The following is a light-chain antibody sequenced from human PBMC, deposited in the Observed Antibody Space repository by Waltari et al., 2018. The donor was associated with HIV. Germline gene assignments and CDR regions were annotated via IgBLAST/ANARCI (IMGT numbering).Light chain of an antibody. V-gene: IGKV3-15*01. CDR2: VAS. J-gene: IGKJ2*01. CDR1: QSVSSN. Sequence: EIVMTQSPATLSVSPGERATLSCRASQSVSSNLAWYQQKPCQAPRLLIYVASTSTTGIAPRFSGSGSETEFTLTINSLQSEDFAVYYCQQYNNWPPTFGQGTKLEIK. CDR3: QQYNNWPPT.